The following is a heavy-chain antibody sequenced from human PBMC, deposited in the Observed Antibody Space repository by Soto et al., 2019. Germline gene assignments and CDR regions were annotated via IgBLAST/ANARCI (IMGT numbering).Heavy chain of an antibody. Sequence: QITLKESGPSLIKPTQTLALTCTFSGFSFNTRGVGVAWIRQHPGKTLEWLAVIYWDNDRRYRPSLTDRLGITKDMSTKQVVLTMTKVDPVDSGTYYGAHIVPGPPSFAYWGQGALVTVSS. CDR2: IYWDNDR. V-gene: IGHV2-5*02. CDR3: AHIVPGPPSFAY. J-gene: IGHJ4*02. D-gene: IGHD3-9*01. CDR1: GFSFNTRGVG.